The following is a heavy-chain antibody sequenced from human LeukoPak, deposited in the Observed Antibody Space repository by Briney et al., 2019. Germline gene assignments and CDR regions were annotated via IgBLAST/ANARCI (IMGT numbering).Heavy chain of an antibody. D-gene: IGHD3-3*01. CDR2: INPNSGGT. J-gene: IGHJ4*02. CDR3: AREIGALRPSSPRNCDFWTGYYSN. Sequence: GASVKVSCKASGYTFTGYYIHWVRQAPGQGLECMGWINPNSGGTISAQKFQGRVTVTGDTSTNTVYMELSSLRSEDTAVYYCAREIGALRPSSPRNCDFWTGYYSNWGQGTLVIVSS. V-gene: IGHV1-2*02. CDR1: GYTFTGYY.